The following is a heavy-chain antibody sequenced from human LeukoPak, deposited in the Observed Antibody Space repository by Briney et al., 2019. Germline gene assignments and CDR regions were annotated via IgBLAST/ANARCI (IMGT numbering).Heavy chain of an antibody. CDR1: GFTFSSYG. J-gene: IGHJ4*02. Sequence: GRSLRLSCAASGFTFSSYGMHWVRQAPGKGLEWVAVIWYDGSNKYYADSVKGRFTISRDNSKNTLYLQMNSLRAEDTAVYYCAPTPHDYGDYGWGQGTLVTVSS. CDR3: APTPHDYGDYG. CDR2: IWYDGSNK. D-gene: IGHD4-17*01. V-gene: IGHV3-33*01.